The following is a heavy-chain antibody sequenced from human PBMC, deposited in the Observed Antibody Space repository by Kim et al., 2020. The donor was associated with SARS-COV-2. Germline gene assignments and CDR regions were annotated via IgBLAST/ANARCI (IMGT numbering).Heavy chain of an antibody. CDR3: AREVVTPQYFDY. CDR1: GGSISSGGYY. Sequence: SETLSLTCTVSGGSISSGGYYWRWIRQHPGKGLEWIGYIYYSGSTYYNPSLKSRVTISVDTSKNQFSLKLSSVTAADTAVYYCAREVVTPQYFDYWGQGTLVTVSS. V-gene: IGHV4-31*03. J-gene: IGHJ4*02. D-gene: IGHD2-15*01. CDR2: IYYSGST.